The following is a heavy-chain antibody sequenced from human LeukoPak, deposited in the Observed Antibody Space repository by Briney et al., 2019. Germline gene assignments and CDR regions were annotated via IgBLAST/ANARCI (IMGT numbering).Heavy chain of an antibody. CDR3: AKEYCSGGSCYFLPALDY. J-gene: IGHJ4*02. CDR1: GFTFSSYA. D-gene: IGHD2-15*01. Sequence: PGGSLRLSCAASGFTFSSYAMHWVRQAPGKGLEWVAVISYDGSNKYYADSVKGRFTISRDNSKNTLYLQMNSLRAEDTAVYYCAKEYCSGGSCYFLPALDYWGQGTLLTVSS. V-gene: IGHV3-30-3*01. CDR2: ISYDGSNK.